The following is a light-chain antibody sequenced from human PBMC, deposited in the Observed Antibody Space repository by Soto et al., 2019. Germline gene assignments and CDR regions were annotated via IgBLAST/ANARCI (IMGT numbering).Light chain of an antibody. CDR3: ISYTSDDVHYV. J-gene: IGLJ1*01. V-gene: IGLV2-14*01. CDR2: EVS. CDR1: NSDVGIYDF. Sequence: QSVLTQPASVSGTPGQSITISCTGSNSDVGIYDFVSWYQHHPGRAPKLIVSEVSHRPSGVSNRFSGSKSGNTASLTISGLQSEDEADYYCISYTSDDVHYVFGTGTKVTVL.